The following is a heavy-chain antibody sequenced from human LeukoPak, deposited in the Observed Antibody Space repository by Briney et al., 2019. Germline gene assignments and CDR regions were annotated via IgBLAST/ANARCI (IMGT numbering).Heavy chain of an antibody. CDR1: GFTFSSYG. V-gene: IGHV3-30*03. CDR3: APGDPQTITMIVVVPFDY. D-gene: IGHD3-22*01. J-gene: IGHJ4*02. Sequence: GGSLRLSCAASGFTFSSYGMHWVRQAPGKGLEWVAVISYDGSNKYYADSVKGRFTISRDNSKNTLYLQMNSLRAEDTAVYYCAPGDPQTITMIVVVPFDYWGQGTLVTVSS. CDR2: ISYDGSNK.